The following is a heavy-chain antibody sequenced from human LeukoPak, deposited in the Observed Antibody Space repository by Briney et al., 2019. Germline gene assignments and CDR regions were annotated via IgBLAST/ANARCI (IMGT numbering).Heavy chain of an antibody. V-gene: IGHV1-46*01. CDR2: INPSGGST. D-gene: IGHD6-19*01. CDR3: ARYSSGWYLHYFDY. CDR1: GYTFTSYY. Sequence: ASVKVSCKASGYTFTSYYMHWVRQAPGQGLEWMGIINPSGGSTSYAQKLQGRVTMTTDTSTSTAYMELRSLRSDDTAVYYCARYSSGWYLHYFDYWGQGTLVTVSS. J-gene: IGHJ4*02.